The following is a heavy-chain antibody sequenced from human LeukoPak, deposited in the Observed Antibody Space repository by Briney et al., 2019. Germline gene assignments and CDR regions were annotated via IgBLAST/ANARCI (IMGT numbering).Heavy chain of an antibody. CDR2: ISAYNGNT. CDR1: GYTFTSYG. J-gene: IGHJ4*02. CDR3: ASVNRQYYGSGSYGYYLGY. Sequence: ASVKVSCKASGYTFTSYGISWVRQAPGQGLEWMGWISAYNGNTNYAQKLQGRVTMTTDTSTSTAYMELRSLRSDDTAVYYCASVNRQYYGSGSYGYYLGYWGQGTLVTVSS. D-gene: IGHD3-10*01. V-gene: IGHV1-18*01.